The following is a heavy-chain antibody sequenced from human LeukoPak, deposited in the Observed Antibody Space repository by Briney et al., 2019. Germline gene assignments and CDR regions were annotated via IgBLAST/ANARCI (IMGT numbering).Heavy chain of an antibody. D-gene: IGHD2-2*01. CDR2: MNPNSGNT. V-gene: IGHV1-8*01. CDR3: ARGGSSTSPFWYYYYYMDV. Sequence: ASVTVSCKASGYTFTSYDINWVRQAAGQGLEWMGWMNPNSGNTDYAQKFQGRVTMTRNTSISTAYMELSSLRSEDTAVYYCARGGSSTSPFWYYYYYMDVWGKGTTVTV. CDR1: GYTFTSYD. J-gene: IGHJ6*03.